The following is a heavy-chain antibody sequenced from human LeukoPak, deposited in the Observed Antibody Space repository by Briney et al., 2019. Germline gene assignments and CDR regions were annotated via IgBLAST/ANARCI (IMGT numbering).Heavy chain of an antibody. CDR2: IGGSGDTT. D-gene: IGHD3-10*01. V-gene: IGHV3-23*01. CDR1: GLTFSNYA. J-gene: IGHJ4*02. CDR3: AGGGSGSPFDF. Sequence: GGSLRLSCAASGLTFSNYAMRWVRQAPGKGLEWVSVIGGSGDTTHYPDSVKGRFTISRDNSRNSLSLQMNSLRADDTAIYYCAGGGSGSPFDFWGQGTLVTVSP.